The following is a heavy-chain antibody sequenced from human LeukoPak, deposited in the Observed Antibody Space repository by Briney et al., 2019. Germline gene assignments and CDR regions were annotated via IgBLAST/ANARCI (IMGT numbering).Heavy chain of an antibody. CDR2: FDPEHGET. J-gene: IGHJ4*01. CDR3: ARGRPYDIVQD. Sequence: ASVKVSCKVSGYTLTELSMHWVRQAPGKGLEWMGGFDPEHGETVYAQKFQGRLTMTEDTSTHTAYMELSSLRSDDTAVYDCARGRPYDIVQDWGQGTLVTVPS. V-gene: IGHV1-24*01. D-gene: IGHD3-9*01. CDR1: GYTLTELS.